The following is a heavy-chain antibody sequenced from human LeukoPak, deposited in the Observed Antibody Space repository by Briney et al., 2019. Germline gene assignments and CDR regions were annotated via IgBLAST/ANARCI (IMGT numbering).Heavy chain of an antibody. CDR1: GITLCSFT. D-gene: IGHD6-19*01. Sequence: GFLRLSFSASGITLCSFTMNWVRQAPGKGLEWVSSISSGTGYIYYADSVRGRFTISRDNAKNSLYLQMDSLRAEDTAVYYCARAYSSGWFLFDYWGQGTLVTVSS. CDR2: ISSGTGYI. J-gene: IGHJ4*02. CDR3: ARAYSSGWFLFDY. V-gene: IGHV3-21*01.